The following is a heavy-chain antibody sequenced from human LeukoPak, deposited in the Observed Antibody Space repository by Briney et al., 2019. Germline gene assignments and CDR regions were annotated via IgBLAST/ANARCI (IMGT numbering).Heavy chain of an antibody. Sequence: ASVKVSCKASGYTFTGYYMHWVRQAPGQGLEWMGWINPNSGGTNYAQKFQGRVTMTRDTSISTAYMELSRLRSDDTAVYYCARGVVTMRPTGYYGMDVWGQGTTVTVSS. CDR2: INPNSGGT. V-gene: IGHV1-2*02. CDR1: GYTFTGYY. D-gene: IGHD3-22*01. J-gene: IGHJ6*02. CDR3: ARGVVTMRPTGYYGMDV.